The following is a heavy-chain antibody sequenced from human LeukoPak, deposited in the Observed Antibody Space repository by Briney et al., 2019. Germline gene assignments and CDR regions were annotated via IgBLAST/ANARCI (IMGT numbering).Heavy chain of an antibody. CDR2: IYSGGST. V-gene: IGHV3-53*01. D-gene: IGHD6-19*01. CDR1: GFTVSSNY. CDR3: ARDLSSSGWYGGNWFDP. Sequence: PGGSLRLSCAASGFTVSSNYMSWVRQAPGKGLEWVSVIYSGGSTYYADSVKGRFTISRDNSKNTLYLQMNSLRAEDTAVYYCARDLSSSGWYGGNWFDPWGQGTLVTVSS. J-gene: IGHJ5*02.